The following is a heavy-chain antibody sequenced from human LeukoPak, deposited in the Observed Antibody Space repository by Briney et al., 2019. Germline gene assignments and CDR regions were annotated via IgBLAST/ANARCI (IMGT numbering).Heavy chain of an antibody. V-gene: IGHV3-23*01. J-gene: IGHJ4*02. CDR3: AKGKGYCSSTSCPLDY. CDR2: IRGSGGST. CDR1: GFTFSSYA. Sequence: GGSLRLSCAASGFTFSSYAMSWVRQAPGKGLEWVSAIRGSGGSTYYADSVKGRFTISRDNSKNTLYLQMNSLRAEDTAVYYCAKGKGYCSSTSCPLDYWGQGTLVTVSS. D-gene: IGHD2-2*01.